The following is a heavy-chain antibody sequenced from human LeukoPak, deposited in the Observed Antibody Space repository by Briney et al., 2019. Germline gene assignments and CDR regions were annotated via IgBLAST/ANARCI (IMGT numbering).Heavy chain of an antibody. D-gene: IGHD4-11*01. Sequence: WASVKVSCKVSGDTLTELSMHWVRQAPGKGLEWMGTFDPEEDEIIYAQKFQGRLTMTEDTSTDTAYMDLRSLTSDDTAMYYCAAVGVGLQVFWGQGTLVTVS. J-gene: IGHJ4*02. V-gene: IGHV1-24*01. CDR1: GDTLTELS. CDR2: FDPEEDEI. CDR3: AAVGVGLQVF.